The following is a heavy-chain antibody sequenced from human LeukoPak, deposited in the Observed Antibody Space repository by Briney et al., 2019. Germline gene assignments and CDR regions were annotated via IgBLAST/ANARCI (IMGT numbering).Heavy chain of an antibody. J-gene: IGHJ4*02. CDR2: ISGSGGST. V-gene: IGHV3-23*01. CDR3: AKGLYYYDKGYFDY. D-gene: IGHD3-22*01. CDR1: GFTFSSYA. Sequence: GGSLRLSCAASGFTFSSYAMSWVRQAPGKGLEWVSAISGSGGSTYYADSVKGRFTISRDDSKNTLYLQMNSLRAEDTAVYYCAKGLYYYDKGYFDYWGQGTLVTVSS.